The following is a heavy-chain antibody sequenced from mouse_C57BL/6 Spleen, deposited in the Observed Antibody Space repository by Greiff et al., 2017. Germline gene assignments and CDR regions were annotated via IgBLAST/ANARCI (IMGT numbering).Heavy chain of an antibody. Sequence: QVQLQQSGAELVRPGTSVKMSCKASGYTFTNYWIGWAKPRPGPGLEWIGDIYPGGGYTNYNEKFKGKATLTADNASSTAYMQFSSLTSEDSAIYYCARYGYGSSYGYFDVWGTGTTVTVSS. V-gene: IGHV1-63*01. CDR1: GYTFTNYW. CDR3: ARYGYGSSYGYFDV. D-gene: IGHD1-1*01. J-gene: IGHJ1*03. CDR2: IYPGGGYT.